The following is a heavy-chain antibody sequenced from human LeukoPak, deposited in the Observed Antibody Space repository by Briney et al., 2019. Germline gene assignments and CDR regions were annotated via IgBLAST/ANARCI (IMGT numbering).Heavy chain of an antibody. D-gene: IGHD2-2*02. CDR2: IWSDGSNS. Sequence: GRSLRLSCAASGFTFTSFTMHWVRQAPGKGLEWVALIWSDGSNSGYADSVKGRFTISRDNAKNSLYLQMNSLRAEDTAVYYCARPNCSSTSCYTDWYFDLWGRGTLVTVSS. CDR3: ARPNCSSTSCYTDWYFDL. J-gene: IGHJ2*01. V-gene: IGHV3-33*03. CDR1: GFTFTSFT.